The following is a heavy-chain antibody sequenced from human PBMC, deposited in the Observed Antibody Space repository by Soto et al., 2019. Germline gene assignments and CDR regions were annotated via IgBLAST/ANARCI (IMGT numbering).Heavy chain of an antibody. CDR2: ISYDGRNK. CDR3: VKDGSSGWRYYYGLDV. J-gene: IGHJ6*02. Sequence: QVQLVESGGGGVQPGRSLRLSCAASGFTFSSYGMHWVRQAPGKGLEWVSVISYDGRNKYYADSVKGRFSISRDNSKKTLYLQMSSLRAEDTAVYYCVKDGSSGWRYYYGLDVWGQGTTVTVSS. CDR1: GFTFSSYG. D-gene: IGHD6-19*01. V-gene: IGHV3-30*18.